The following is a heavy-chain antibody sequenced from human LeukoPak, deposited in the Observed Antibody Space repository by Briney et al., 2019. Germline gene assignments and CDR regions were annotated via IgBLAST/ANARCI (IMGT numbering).Heavy chain of an antibody. V-gene: IGHV3-21*01. J-gene: IGHJ5*02. CDR3: ARADCSSSTCYLRRSWFDP. Sequence: GGTLTLSCAASGFTLSNYDMNWVLQAPGQELESVSAMSTSSRYTHYNPSVRGRFTISRDDAKNSLYLEMNSLRAEDTAVYYCARADCSSSTCYLRRSWFDPWGQGTLVTVS. CDR1: GFTLSNYD. CDR2: MSTSSRYT. D-gene: IGHD2-2*01.